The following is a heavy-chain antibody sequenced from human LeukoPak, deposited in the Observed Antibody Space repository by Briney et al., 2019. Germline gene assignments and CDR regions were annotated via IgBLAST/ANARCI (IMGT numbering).Heavy chain of an antibody. CDR3: ARGATVVTPCDY. CDR2: IKEDGSEK. Sequence: GGSLSLSCAASGFTFSNYWMSWVRQAPGKGLEWVANIKEDGSEKYYVDSVKGRFTISRDNARNSLYLQMNSLRAEDTAVYYCARGATVVTPCDYWGQGTLVTVSS. CDR1: GFTFSNYW. D-gene: IGHD4-23*01. J-gene: IGHJ4*02. V-gene: IGHV3-7*01.